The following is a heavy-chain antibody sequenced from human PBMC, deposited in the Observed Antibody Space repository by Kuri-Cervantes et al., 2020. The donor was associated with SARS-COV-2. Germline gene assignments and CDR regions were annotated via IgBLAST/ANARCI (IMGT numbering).Heavy chain of an antibody. J-gene: IGHJ4*02. V-gene: IGHV3-73*01. CDR1: GFTLSGSA. D-gene: IGHD4-11*01. Sequence: GESLKISCAASGFTLSGSAMHWVRQASGKGLEWVGRIRSKANSYATAYAASVKGRFTISRDDSKNTAYLQMNSLKAEDTAVYYCTIDYSNFSYWGQGTLVTVSS. CDR2: IRSKANSYAT. CDR3: TIDYSNFSY.